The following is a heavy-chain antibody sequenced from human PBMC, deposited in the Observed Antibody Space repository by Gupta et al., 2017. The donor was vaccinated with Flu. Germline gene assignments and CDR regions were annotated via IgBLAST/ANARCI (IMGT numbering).Heavy chain of an antibody. J-gene: IGHJ4*02. Sequence: EVQLLESGGGLVQPGESLRLSCAASGFTFSSYAMTWVRQAPGKGLEWVSTVSGNGGSTYYADSVKGRFTVSRDNSKNTLYLQMNTLRVEDTAVYYCLHEYGDYVSNYWGQGTLVTVSS. V-gene: IGHV3-23*01. CDR1: GFTFSSYA. D-gene: IGHD4-17*01. CDR2: VSGNGGST. CDR3: LHEYGDYVSNY.